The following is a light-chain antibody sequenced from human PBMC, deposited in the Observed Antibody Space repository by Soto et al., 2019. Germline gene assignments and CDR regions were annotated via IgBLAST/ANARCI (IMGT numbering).Light chain of an antibody. J-gene: IGKJ4*01. CDR2: RAS. V-gene: IGKV3-15*01. Sequence: IVMTQSPATLSVSLGERATLFCRASQSVNSNLAWYQQKPGQAPRLLMFRASIRATGFPARFSGSGSETEFNITISSLQPEDSAIYYCQQYNNWPRATFGGGTRVEIK. CDR1: QSVNSN. CDR3: QQYNNWPRAT.